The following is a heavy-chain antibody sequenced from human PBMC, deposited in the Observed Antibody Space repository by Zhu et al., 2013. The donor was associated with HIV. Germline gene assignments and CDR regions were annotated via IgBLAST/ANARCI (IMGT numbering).Heavy chain of an antibody. Sequence: QVQLVQSGAEVKKPGSSVKVSCKASGGTFSSNAISWVRQAPGQGLEWMGWINAGNGNTKYSQKFQGRVTITRDTSASTAYMELSSLRSEDTAVYYCARSPDLPGMDVWGQGTTVTVSS. CDR1: GGTFSSNA. V-gene: IGHV1-3*01. J-gene: IGHJ6*02. CDR3: ARSPDLPGMDV. CDR2: INAGNGNT.